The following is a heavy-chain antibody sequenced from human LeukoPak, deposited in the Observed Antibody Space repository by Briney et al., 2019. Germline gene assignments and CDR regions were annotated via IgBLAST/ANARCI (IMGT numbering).Heavy chain of an antibody. D-gene: IGHD2-15*01. J-gene: IGHJ4*02. V-gene: IGHV4-4*07. Sequence: TSETLSLTCTVSGGSISSYYWSWIRQPAGKGLEWIGRIYTSGSTNYNPSLKSRVTMSVDTSKNQFSLKLSSVTAADTAVYYCASHTLGYCSGGSCSRPLSGWGQGTLVTVP. CDR1: GGSISSYY. CDR3: ASHTLGYCSGGSCSRPLSG. CDR2: IYTSGST.